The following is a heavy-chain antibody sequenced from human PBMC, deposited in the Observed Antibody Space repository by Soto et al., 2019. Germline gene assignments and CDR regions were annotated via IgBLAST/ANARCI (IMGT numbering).Heavy chain of an antibody. V-gene: IGHV4-31*03. CDR1: GGSISSGGYY. CDR2: IYYSGST. J-gene: IGHJ4*02. Sequence: QVQLQESGPGLVKPSQTLSLTCTVSGGSISSGGYYWSWIRQHPGKGLEWIGYIYYSGSTYYNPSLRGRVTTSVDTSKNQFSLKLSSVTAADTAVYYWARGGEGWELEDWGQGTLVTVSS. D-gene: IGHD1-26*01. CDR3: ARGGEGWELED.